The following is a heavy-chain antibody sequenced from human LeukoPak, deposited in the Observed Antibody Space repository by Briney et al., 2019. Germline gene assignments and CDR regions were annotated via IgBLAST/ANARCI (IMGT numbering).Heavy chain of an antibody. J-gene: IGHJ4*02. CDR3: AGEFIAGGISYGFDLLDY. Sequence: PGGSLRLSCVASGFTFSSYWMHWVRQDPRKGLVWVSRISVDRRNINYADSVRGRFTISRLNSQNTLSLVMSSLRAEDTAVYYCAGEFIAGGISYGFDLLDYWGQGTPVAVSA. V-gene: IGHV3-74*01. CDR2: ISVDRRNI. CDR1: GFTFSSYW. D-gene: IGHD3-16*01.